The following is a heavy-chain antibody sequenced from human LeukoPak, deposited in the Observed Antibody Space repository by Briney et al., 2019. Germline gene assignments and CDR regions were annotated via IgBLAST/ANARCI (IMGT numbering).Heavy chain of an antibody. D-gene: IGHD3-22*01. J-gene: IGHJ4*02. CDR1: GGSVSSNTYY. Sequence: PSETLSLTCTVSGGSVSSNTYYWGWIRQPPGKGLEWIGSIYYSGRTYYNPSLKSRVTISVDTSKNQFSLKLNSVTAADTAVYYCARSLLSVYPSYFDYWGQGTLVTVSS. CDR3: ARSLLSVYPSYFDY. CDR2: IYYSGRT. V-gene: IGHV4-39*01.